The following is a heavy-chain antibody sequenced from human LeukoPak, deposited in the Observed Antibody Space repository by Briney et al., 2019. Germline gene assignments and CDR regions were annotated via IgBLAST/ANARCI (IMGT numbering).Heavy chain of an antibody. CDR2: INYSGNT. V-gene: IGHV4-39*01. CDR1: GGSVSSNNYY. J-gene: IGHJ4*02. CDR3: ARPSFYCTNGVCYKGEAYGIFDY. D-gene: IGHD2-8*01. Sequence: KSSETLSLTCTVSGGSVSSNNYYWDWIRQSPGKGLEWIGNINYSGNTYYNPSLKSRVTVSVDLSMNHFSLKLSSVTAADTAVYYCARPSFYCTNGVCYKGEAYGIFDYWGQGTLVTVSS.